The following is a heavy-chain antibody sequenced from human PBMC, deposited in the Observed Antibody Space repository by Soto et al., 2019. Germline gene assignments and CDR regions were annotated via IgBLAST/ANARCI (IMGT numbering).Heavy chain of an antibody. D-gene: IGHD6-19*01. V-gene: IGHV3-30*18. Sequence: GWSLRLSCAASGFTFSSYGMHWVRQAPGKGLEWVAVISSHGSYKYYADSVKGRFTISRDNSKNTLYLQMNSLRAEDTAVYYCAKLSSGWYLSREGFDYWGQGNMVTVSS. CDR3: AKLSSGWYLSREGFDY. CDR2: ISSHGSYK. CDR1: GFTFSSYG. J-gene: IGHJ4*02.